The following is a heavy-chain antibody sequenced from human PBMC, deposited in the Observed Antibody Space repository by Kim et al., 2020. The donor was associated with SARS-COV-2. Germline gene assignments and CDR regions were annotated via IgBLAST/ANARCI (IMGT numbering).Heavy chain of an antibody. D-gene: IGHD1-7*01. J-gene: IGHJ4*02. Sequence: GGSLRLSCVASGFTFSTYPMNWVRQAPGKGLEWVSSIASSRSDMFYADSVKGRFTISTDNAKSSLYLQMNSLRAEDTAVYYCARGNYPRYWGQGTLVTVSS. CDR1: GFTFSTYP. V-gene: IGHV3-21*01. CDR3: ARGNYPRY. CDR2: IASSRSDM.